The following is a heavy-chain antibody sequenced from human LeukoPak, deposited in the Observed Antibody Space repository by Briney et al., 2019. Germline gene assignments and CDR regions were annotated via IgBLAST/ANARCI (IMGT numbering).Heavy chain of an antibody. Sequence: PSETLSLTCTVSGYSISSGYYWGWIRQPPGKGLEWIGSIYHSGSTYYNPSLKSRATISVDTSKNQFSLKLSSVTAADTAVYYCAREGYYGSGSYYQLVDYWGQGTLVTVSS. V-gene: IGHV4-38-2*02. CDR2: IYHSGST. J-gene: IGHJ4*02. CDR3: AREGYYGSGSYYQLVDY. CDR1: GYSISSGYY. D-gene: IGHD3-10*01.